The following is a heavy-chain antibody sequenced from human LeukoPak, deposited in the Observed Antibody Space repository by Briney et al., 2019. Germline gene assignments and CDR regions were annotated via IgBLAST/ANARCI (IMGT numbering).Heavy chain of an antibody. D-gene: IGHD7-27*01. CDR2: IRVTDNT. V-gene: IGHV3-23*01. Sequence: GGPLRLSCAASGFTFSNYAMNWVRQAPGKGLEWVSGIRVTDNTYYADSVKGRFTISRDNSENTLYLQMSGLRAEDTAVYYCAKGTGDMGYYFDYWGQGTLVTVSS. CDR1: GFTFSNYA. CDR3: AKGTGDMGYYFDY. J-gene: IGHJ4*02.